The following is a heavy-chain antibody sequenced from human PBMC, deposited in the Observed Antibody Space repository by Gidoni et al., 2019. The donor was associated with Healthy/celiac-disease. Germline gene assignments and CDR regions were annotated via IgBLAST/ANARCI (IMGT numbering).Heavy chain of an antibody. CDR1: GGSFSGYY. CDR2: INHSGST. Sequence: QVQLQQWGAGLLKPSETLSLTSAVYGGSFSGYYWSWIRQPPGQGLEWIGEINHSGSTNYNPSLKSRVTISVDTAKNQFSLKLSSVTAADTAVYYCARVNGRYCSGGSCYSDAFDIWGQGTMVTVSS. V-gene: IGHV4-34*01. CDR3: ARVNGRYCSGGSCYSDAFDI. D-gene: IGHD2-15*01. J-gene: IGHJ3*02.